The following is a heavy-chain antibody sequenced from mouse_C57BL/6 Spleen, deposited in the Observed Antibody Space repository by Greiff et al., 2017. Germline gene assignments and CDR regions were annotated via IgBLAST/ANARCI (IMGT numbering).Heavy chain of an antibody. J-gene: IGHJ4*01. CDR1: GFTFSDYG. CDR3: ARDDGYAMDY. Sequence: EVKLMESGGGLVKPGGSLKLSCAASGFTFSDYGMHWVRQAPEKGLEWVAYISSGSSTIYYADTVKGRFTISRDNAKNTLFLQMTSLRSEDTAMYYCARDDGYAMDYWGQGTSVTVSS. D-gene: IGHD2-12*01. CDR2: ISSGSSTI. V-gene: IGHV5-17*01.